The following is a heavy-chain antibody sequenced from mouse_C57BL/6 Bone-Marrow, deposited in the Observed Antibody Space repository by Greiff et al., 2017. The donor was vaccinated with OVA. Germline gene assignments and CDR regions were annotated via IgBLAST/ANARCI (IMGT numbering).Heavy chain of an antibody. V-gene: IGHV1-5*01. CDR3: LRFSYLDY. D-gene: IGHD1-1*01. Sequence: VQLQQSGTVLARPGASVKMSCKTSGYTFTSYWMHWVKQRPGPGLEWIGAIYPGNSDTSYNQQFKGKANLTAVTSASTAYIELSSLTTEDSAVYYCLRFSYLDYWGQGTTLTVSS. J-gene: IGHJ2*01. CDR2: IYPGNSDT. CDR1: GYTFTSYW.